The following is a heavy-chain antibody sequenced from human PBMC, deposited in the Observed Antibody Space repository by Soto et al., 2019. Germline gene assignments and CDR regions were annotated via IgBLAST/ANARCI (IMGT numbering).Heavy chain of an antibody. D-gene: IGHD6-19*01. Sequence: GGSLRLSCAASGFTFSNAWMSWVRQAPGKGLEWVGRIKSKTDGGTTDYAAPVKGRFTISRDDSKNTLYLQMNSLKTEDTAVYYCTTDRSSGWYPIDYWGQGTLVTVSS. CDR1: GFTFSNAW. J-gene: IGHJ4*02. CDR3: TTDRSSGWYPIDY. V-gene: IGHV3-15*01. CDR2: IKSKTDGGTT.